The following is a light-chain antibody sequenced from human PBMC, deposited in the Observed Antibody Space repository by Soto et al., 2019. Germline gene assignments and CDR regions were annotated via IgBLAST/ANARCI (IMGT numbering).Light chain of an antibody. Sequence: DIQMTQSPSTLPASVGDRVTITCRASQSISNWVAWYQQKPGTAPKVLIYHASNLQSGVPSRFSGSGSGTKFTLPVSSLQPDDFATYYCQQYNSYSFGQGPKVEIK. V-gene: IGKV1-5*01. CDR2: HAS. CDR3: QQYNSYS. CDR1: QSISNW. J-gene: IGKJ1*01.